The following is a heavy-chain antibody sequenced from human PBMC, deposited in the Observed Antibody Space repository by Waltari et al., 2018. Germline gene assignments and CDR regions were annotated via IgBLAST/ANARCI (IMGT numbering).Heavy chain of an antibody. V-gene: IGHV3-74*01. CDR1: GFTFSRFW. CDR3: ARTSDNQYDSSGYNWDY. J-gene: IGHJ4*02. CDR2: INMNGSPA. D-gene: IGHD3-22*01. Sequence: EVQLVESGGGLVQPGGSLRLSCAASGFTFSRFWLHWVRHAPGKGLVWVSRINMNGSPAGYADSVKGRFTISRDNAKDTLYLQMSSLRAEDTAVYYCARTSDNQYDSSGYNWDYWGQGTLVTVSS.